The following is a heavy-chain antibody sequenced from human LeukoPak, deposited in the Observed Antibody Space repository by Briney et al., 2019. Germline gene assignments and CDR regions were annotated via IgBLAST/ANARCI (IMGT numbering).Heavy chain of an antibody. Sequence: GGSLSLSCAASGFTFSSYSMNWVRQAPREGLEWVSGISSSSSYIFYADSVKGRFTISRDNAKNPLSLQMNSLRAEDTAVYYCTKDNRRHYTSGPNPDSPHWGQGALVTVSS. CDR3: TKDNRRHYTSGPNPDSPH. D-gene: IGHD6-19*01. CDR1: GFTFSSYS. V-gene: IGHV3-21*01. J-gene: IGHJ4*02. CDR2: ISSSSSYI.